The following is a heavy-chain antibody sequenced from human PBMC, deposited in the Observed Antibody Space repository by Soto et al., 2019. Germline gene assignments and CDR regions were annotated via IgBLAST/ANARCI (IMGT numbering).Heavy chain of an antibody. D-gene: IGHD6-13*01. J-gene: IGHJ4*02. V-gene: IGHV4-59*07. CDR2: IYYSGST. CDR1: GGSISSYY. CDR3: ARGAFGRSSWVNSDY. Sequence: WDTLSLTCTVSGGSISSYYWSWIRQPPGKGLEWIGYIYYSGSTNYNPSLKSRVTISVDTSKNQFSLKLSSVTAADTAVYYCARGAFGRSSWVNSDYWGQGTLVTVSS.